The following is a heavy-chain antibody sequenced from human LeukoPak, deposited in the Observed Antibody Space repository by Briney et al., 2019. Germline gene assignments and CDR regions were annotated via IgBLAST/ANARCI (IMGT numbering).Heavy chain of an antibody. CDR1: GFTFSSYW. CDR3: ARGGSPPEALGDTFDV. Sequence: GGSLRLACAASGFTFSSYWMHWVRQAPGKGLVWVSRVKSDGSSTNYADSVKGRFTVSRDNAKNTLILQMNSLRAEDTAVYYCARGGSPPEALGDTFDVWGHGTLVTVSS. CDR2: VKSDGSST. V-gene: IGHV3-74*01. J-gene: IGHJ3*01. D-gene: IGHD1-26*01.